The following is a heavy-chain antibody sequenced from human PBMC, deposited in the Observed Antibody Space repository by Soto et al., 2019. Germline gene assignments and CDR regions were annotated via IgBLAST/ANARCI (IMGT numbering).Heavy chain of an antibody. D-gene: IGHD6-6*01. Sequence: GGSLRLSCAASGFTFDDYAMHWVRQAPGKGLEWVSGISWNSGSIGYADSVKGRFTISRDNAKNSLYLQMNSLRAEDTALYYCAKDKEYSSSGGFDPWGQGTLVTVSS. V-gene: IGHV3-9*01. CDR1: GFTFDDYA. J-gene: IGHJ5*02. CDR2: ISWNSGSI. CDR3: AKDKEYSSSGGFDP.